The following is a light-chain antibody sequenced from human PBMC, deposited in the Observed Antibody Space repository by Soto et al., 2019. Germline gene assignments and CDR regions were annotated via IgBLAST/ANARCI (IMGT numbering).Light chain of an antibody. CDR3: CSSAGRFTWV. CDR1: SSDVV. J-gene: IGLJ3*02. Sequence: QSALTQPRSVSGSPGQSVTISCIGTSSDVVSWYQQHPDKAPKLIIYYVTQRPSGVPDRFSASKSGNTASLTISGLQAEDEAAYYSCSSAGRFTWVFGGGTKLTVL. CDR2: YVT. V-gene: IGLV2-11*01.